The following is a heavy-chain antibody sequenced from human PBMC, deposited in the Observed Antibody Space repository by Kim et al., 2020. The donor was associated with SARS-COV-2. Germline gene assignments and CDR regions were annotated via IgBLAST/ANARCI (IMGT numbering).Heavy chain of an antibody. CDR3: ARDFRRGLYYYYGMDV. CDR2: ISYEGGNI. D-gene: IGHD3-10*01. V-gene: IGHV3-30-3*01. Sequence: GGSLRLSCAASGFTFTSHAIHWVRQAPGKGLEWVAVISYEGGNIRYADSVKGRFPISRDNSKNTLYLQMSSLRAEDTGVYYCARDFRRGLYYYYGMDVWGQGTTVTVS. CDR1: GFTFTSHA. J-gene: IGHJ6*01.